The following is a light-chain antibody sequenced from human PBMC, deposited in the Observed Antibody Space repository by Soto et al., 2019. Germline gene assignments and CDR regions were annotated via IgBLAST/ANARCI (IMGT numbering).Light chain of an antibody. CDR2: GAS. J-gene: IGKJ1*01. CDR1: QSVTHH. V-gene: IGKV3-15*01. CDR3: QQYNNWPPRGT. Sequence: EIVMTQSPAPLSVSPGERTTLPCKASQSVTHHLAWYQQKPGQAPRLPLSGASTRATGIPARFSGSGSGTEFTLTISSLQSEDFAVYYCQQYNNWPPRGTFGQGTKVEIK.